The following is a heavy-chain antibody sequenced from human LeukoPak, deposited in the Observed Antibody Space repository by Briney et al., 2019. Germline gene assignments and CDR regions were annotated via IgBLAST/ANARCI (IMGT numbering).Heavy chain of an antibody. V-gene: IGHV4-30-4*01. J-gene: IGHJ5*02. Sequence: PSETLSLTCTVSGGSISSGDCYWSWIRQPPGKGLEWIGYIYYSGSTYYNPSLKSRVTISVDTSKNQFSLKLSSVTAADTAVYYCARAYSGSSWFDPWGQGTLVTVSS. CDR2: IYYSGST. CDR3: ARAYSGSSWFDP. D-gene: IGHD5-12*01. CDR1: GGSISSGDCY.